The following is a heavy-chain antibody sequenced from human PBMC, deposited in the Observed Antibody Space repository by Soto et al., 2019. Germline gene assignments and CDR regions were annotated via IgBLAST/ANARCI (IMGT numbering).Heavy chain of an antibody. CDR2: ISYDGSNK. D-gene: IGHD3-22*01. V-gene: IGHV3-30-3*01. CDR3: ARAAGSGYSKSPHRYYYDGMDV. J-gene: IGHJ6*02. CDR1: GFTFSSYA. Sequence: HPGGSLRLSCAASGFTFSSYAMHWVRQAPGKGLEWVAVISYDGSNKYYADSVKGRFTISRDNSKNTLYLQMNSLRAEDTAVYYCARAAGSGYSKSPHRYYYDGMDVWGQGTTVTVSS.